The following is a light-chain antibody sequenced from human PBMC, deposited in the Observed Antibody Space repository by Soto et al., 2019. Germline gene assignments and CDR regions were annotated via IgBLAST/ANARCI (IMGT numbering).Light chain of an antibody. V-gene: IGKV3-11*01. J-gene: IGKJ5*01. CDR1: QRLSSNY. CDR2: DAS. CDR3: QQRSNWPPIT. Sequence: EIVMTQSPATLYVYPGERVTFSCRASQRLSSNYLAWFQQKPGQAPRLLIYDASNRATGTPARFSGSGSGTDFTLTISSLEPEDFAVYYCQQRSNWPPITFGQGTRLEIK.